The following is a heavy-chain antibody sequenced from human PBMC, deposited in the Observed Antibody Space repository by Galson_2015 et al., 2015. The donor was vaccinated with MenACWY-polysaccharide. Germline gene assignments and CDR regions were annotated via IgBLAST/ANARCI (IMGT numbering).Heavy chain of an antibody. CDR2: IQYDGSQK. D-gene: IGHD3-10*02. CDR3: AREGSRIVFHAFDV. CDR1: GLTFRGSG. J-gene: IGHJ3*01. Sequence: SLRLSCAASGLTFRGSGMHWVRQAPGKGLEWVAVIQYDGSQKQYIDSVTGRFTISRDNSKNTLYLEMNSLRAEDTALYYCAREGSRIVFHAFDVWGQGTMVIVSS. V-gene: IGHV3-33*01.